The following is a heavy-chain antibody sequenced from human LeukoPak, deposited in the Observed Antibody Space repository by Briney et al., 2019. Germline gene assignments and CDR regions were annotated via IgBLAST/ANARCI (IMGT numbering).Heavy chain of an antibody. Sequence: GGSLRLSCAASGFTFSSYAMNWVRQAPGKGLEWVSSITRSSSHTYYADSVKGRCTISRDNAKNSLYLQMNSLRVEDTAVYYCARGYLITGYYYYMDVWGKGTTVTVSS. D-gene: IGHD5-24*01. J-gene: IGHJ6*03. V-gene: IGHV3-21*01. CDR2: ITRSSSHT. CDR1: GFTFSSYA. CDR3: ARGYLITGYYYYMDV.